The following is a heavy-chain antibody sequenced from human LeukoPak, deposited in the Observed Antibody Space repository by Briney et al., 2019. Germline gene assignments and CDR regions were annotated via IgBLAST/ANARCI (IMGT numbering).Heavy chain of an antibody. CDR2: IIPNFGTA. J-gene: IGHJ5*02. CDR3: TRDPGGWFDP. CDR1: GGTFSSYA. D-gene: IGHD3-10*01. Sequence: ASVKVSCEASGGTFSSYAISWVRQAPGQGLEWMGGIIPNFGTANYAQKFQGRVTITADESTSTAYMELSSLRSEDTAVYYCTRDPGGWFDPWGQGTLVTVSS. V-gene: IGHV1-69*13.